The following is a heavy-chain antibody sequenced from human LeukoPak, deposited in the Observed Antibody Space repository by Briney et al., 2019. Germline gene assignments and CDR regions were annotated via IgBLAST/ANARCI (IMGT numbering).Heavy chain of an antibody. D-gene: IGHD3-3*01. V-gene: IGHV3-23*01. J-gene: IGHJ3*02. CDR2: ISGSGGST. CDR3: ARVQYWSGDAHGDAFDI. Sequence: PGGSLRLSCAASGFTFSSYAMSWVRQAPGKGLEWVSAISGSGGSTYYADSVKGRFTISRDNSKNTLYLQMNSLRAEDTAVYYCARVQYWSGDAHGDAFDIWGQGTMVTVSS. CDR1: GFTFSSYA.